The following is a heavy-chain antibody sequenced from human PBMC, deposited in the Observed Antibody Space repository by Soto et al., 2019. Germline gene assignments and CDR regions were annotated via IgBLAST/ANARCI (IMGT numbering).Heavy chain of an antibody. Sequence: GGSLRLSCAASGFTFSDSYMAWIRQAPGKGLEWVSYISGTGSLISYADSVKGRFTISRDNAKNSLYLQMNSLRAEDTAVYYCARDLGYYDSSGYFDYWGQGTLVTVSS. CDR3: ARDLGYYDSSGYFDY. CDR1: GFTFSDSY. D-gene: IGHD3-22*01. V-gene: IGHV3-11*01. J-gene: IGHJ4*02. CDR2: ISGTGSLI.